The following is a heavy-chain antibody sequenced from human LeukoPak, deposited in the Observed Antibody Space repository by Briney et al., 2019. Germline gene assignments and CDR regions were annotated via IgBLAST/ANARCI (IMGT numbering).Heavy chain of an antibody. Sequence: ASVKVSCKASGYTFTSYGISWVRQAPGQGLEWVGWISAYNGNTNYAQKLRGRVTMTTDTSTSTAYMELRSLRSDDTAVYYCARDQDYYDSSGYDCWGQGTLVTVSS. CDR1: GYTFTSYG. CDR3: ARDQDYYDSSGYDC. D-gene: IGHD3-22*01. CDR2: ISAYNGNT. V-gene: IGHV1-18*01. J-gene: IGHJ4*02.